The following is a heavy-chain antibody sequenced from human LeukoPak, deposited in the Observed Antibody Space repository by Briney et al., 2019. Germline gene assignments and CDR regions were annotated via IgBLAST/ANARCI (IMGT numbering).Heavy chain of an antibody. J-gene: IGHJ6*02. CDR2: TYYRSKWYN. V-gene: IGHV6-1*01. Sequence: SQTLSLTFAISGDSVSINSAAWNWLRQSPSRGLEWLGRTYYRSKWYNDYAVSVKSRITINPDTSKNQFSLQLNSVTPEDTAVYYCAREAEYYYYGMDVWGQGTTVTVSS. CDR3: AREAEYYYYGMDV. CDR1: GDSVSINSAA.